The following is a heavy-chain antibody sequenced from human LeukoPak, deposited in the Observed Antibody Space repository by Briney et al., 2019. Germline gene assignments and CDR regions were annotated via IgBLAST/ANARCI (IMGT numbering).Heavy chain of an antibody. CDR2: IYYSGST. Sequence: SETLSLTCTVSGGSISSSSYYWGWIRQPPGKGLEWIGSIYYSGSTYYNPSLKSRVTISVDTSKNQFSLKLSSVTAADTAVYYCARELYNWNGRRHAIDIWGQGTMVTVSS. CDR3: ARELYNWNGRRHAIDI. V-gene: IGHV4-39*02. J-gene: IGHJ3*02. D-gene: IGHD1-20*01. CDR1: GGSISSSSYY.